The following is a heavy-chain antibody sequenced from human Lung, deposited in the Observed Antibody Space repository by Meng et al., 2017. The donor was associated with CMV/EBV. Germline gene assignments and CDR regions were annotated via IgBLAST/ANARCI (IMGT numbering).Heavy chain of an antibody. V-gene: IGHV3-48*03. CDR2: ISSSGSTI. Sequence: GSXRLSXAASGFTFSSYEMNWVRQAPGKGLEWVSYISSSGSTIYYADSVKGRFTISRDNAKNSLYLQMNSLRAEDTAVYYCARDLVSYDFWSGYSALKGNYYGMDVWGQGTXVTVSS. CDR1: GFTFSSYE. D-gene: IGHD3-3*01. CDR3: ARDLVSYDFWSGYSALKGNYYGMDV. J-gene: IGHJ6*02.